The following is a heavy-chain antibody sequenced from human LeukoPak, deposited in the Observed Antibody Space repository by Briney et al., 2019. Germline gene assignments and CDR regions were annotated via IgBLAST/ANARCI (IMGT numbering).Heavy chain of an antibody. D-gene: IGHD3-22*01. CDR2: ISSSSSYI. V-gene: IGHV3-21*01. J-gene: IGHJ3*02. CDR3: ARGDMIVVVITTGDDAFDI. Sequence: GGSLRLSCAASGFTFSSYSMNWVRQAPGKGLEWVSSISSSSSYIYYADSVKGRFTISRDNAKNSLYLQMNSLRAEDTAVYYCARGDMIVVVITTGDDAFDIWGQGTMVPVSS. CDR1: GFTFSSYS.